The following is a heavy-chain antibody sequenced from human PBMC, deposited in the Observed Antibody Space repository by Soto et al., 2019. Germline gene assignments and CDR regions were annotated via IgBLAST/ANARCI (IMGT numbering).Heavy chain of an antibody. J-gene: IGHJ4*02. V-gene: IGHV1-46*01. D-gene: IGHD2-21*01. CDR1: GYTFTSYY. CDR3: ARGGDGYNFGAVY. Sequence: ASVKVSCKASGYTFTSYYMHWVRQAPGQGLEWMGIINPSVGSTNYAQKFQGRVTMTTDKSTNTVYMELRSLRSDDTAVYYCARGGDGYNFGAVYWGQGTPVTVSS. CDR2: INPSVGST.